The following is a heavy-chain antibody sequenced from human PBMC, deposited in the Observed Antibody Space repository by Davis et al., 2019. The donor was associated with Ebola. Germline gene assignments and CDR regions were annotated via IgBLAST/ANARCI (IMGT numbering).Heavy chain of an antibody. CDR1: GYTFTSYG. J-gene: IGHJ3*02. CDR2: ISGYEDNT. CDR3: TTPGGQDSGYDVFDI. D-gene: IGHD5-12*01. Sequence: ASVKVSCKASGYTFTSYGISWVRQAPGQGLEWMGWISGYEDNTNYAPRFQGRITLTKDRATSTVYMELRSLRSEDTALYYCTTPGGQDSGYDVFDIWGQGTMVTVSS. V-gene: IGHV1-18*01.